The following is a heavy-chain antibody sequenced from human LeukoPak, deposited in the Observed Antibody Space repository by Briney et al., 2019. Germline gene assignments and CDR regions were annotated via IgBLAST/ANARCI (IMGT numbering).Heavy chain of an antibody. Sequence: GESLRLSCAASGFTLSSYWMHCGREAPGQGVVWGSRLNSYGSSTSYADSVKGPFTISRDNAKNTLYRQMKCLRGEDTAVYYCARDHFEAYGDYGDYWGQGTLVTLSS. J-gene: IGHJ4*02. D-gene: IGHD4-17*01. CDR2: LNSYGSST. V-gene: IGHV3-74*01. CDR1: GFTLSSYW. CDR3: ARDHFEAYGDYGDY.